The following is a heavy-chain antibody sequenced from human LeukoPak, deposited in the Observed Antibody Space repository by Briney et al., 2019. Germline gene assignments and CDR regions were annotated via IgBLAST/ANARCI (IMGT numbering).Heavy chain of an antibody. J-gene: IGHJ4*02. CDR3: EREREGLYDILTGYFAY. Sequence: ASVKVSCKASGYTFTGHLIHWVRQAPGQRLEWMGWINPKSGGTTYAQKFQGRVTMTRDTSTSTVYMDLSSLRSDDTAVYFCEREREGLYDILTGYFAYWGQGTLVTVSS. CDR2: INPKSGGT. V-gene: IGHV1-2*02. CDR1: GYTFTGHL. D-gene: IGHD3-9*01.